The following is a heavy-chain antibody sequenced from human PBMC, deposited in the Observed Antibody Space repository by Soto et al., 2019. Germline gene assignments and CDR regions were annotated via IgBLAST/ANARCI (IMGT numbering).Heavy chain of an antibody. CDR1: GFTFDDYA. CDR3: ARDGGILWWWLDPTEADRHAFDV. J-gene: IGHJ3*01. Sequence: EVQLVDSGGGVVRPGGSLRLSCAASGFTFDDYAMNWVRQAPGKGLEWVSGISWNGATTGYADSVKGRFTISRDNAKNSLYLQMNSLRAEDTALYYCARDGGILWWWLDPTEADRHAFDVWGQGTAVIVSS. D-gene: IGHD2-21*01. CDR2: ISWNGATT. V-gene: IGHV3-20*04.